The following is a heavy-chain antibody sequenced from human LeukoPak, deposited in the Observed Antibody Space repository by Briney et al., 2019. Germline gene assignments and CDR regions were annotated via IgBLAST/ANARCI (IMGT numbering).Heavy chain of an antibody. J-gene: IGHJ6*02. D-gene: IGHD3-3*01. V-gene: IGHV4-59*01. CDR2: IYYSGST. Sequence: SETLSLTCAVYGGSFSGYYWSWIRQPPGKGLEWIGYIYYSGSTNYNPSLKSRVTISVDTSKNQFSLKLSSVTAADTAVYYCARDPSVDFWSGYPDYYGMDVWGQGTTVTVSS. CDR3: ARDPSVDFWSGYPDYYGMDV. CDR1: GGSFSGYY.